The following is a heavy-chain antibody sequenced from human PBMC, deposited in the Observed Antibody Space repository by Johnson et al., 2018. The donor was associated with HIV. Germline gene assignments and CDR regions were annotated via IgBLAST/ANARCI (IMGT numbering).Heavy chain of an antibody. V-gene: IGHV3-23*04. CDR1: GFTFSSYG. CDR2: ISGRGGST. J-gene: IGHJ3*02. CDR3: AKGQWLDAFDI. Sequence: VQVVESGGGVVQPGRSLRLSCAASGFTFSSYGMHWVRQAPGKGLEWVSAISGRGGSTYYADSVKGRFTISRDNSKNTLYLQMNSLRAEDTAVYYCAKGQWLDAFDIWGQGTMVTVSS. D-gene: IGHD6-19*01.